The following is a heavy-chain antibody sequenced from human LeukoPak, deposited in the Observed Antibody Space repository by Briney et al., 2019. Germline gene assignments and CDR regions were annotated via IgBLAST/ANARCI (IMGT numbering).Heavy chain of an antibody. D-gene: IGHD6-13*01. CDR3: VRAGGSSWSDF. J-gene: IGHJ4*02. V-gene: IGHV3-7*01. Sequence: PGGSLRLSCAAPGFTLSSYWMSWVRQSPGKGLEWVANINQDGSENHYVDSVKGRFTISRDNAKNSVFVQMNGLRVEDTAVYYCVRAGGSSWSDFWGQGTLVTVSS. CDR2: INQDGSEN. CDR1: GFTLSSYW.